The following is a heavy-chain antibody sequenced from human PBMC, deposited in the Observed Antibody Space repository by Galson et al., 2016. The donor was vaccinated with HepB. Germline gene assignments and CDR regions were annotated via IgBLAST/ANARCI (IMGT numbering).Heavy chain of an antibody. V-gene: IGHV1-18*01. Sequence: SVKVSCKASGYTFTTSGISWVRQAPGQGLEWMGWISTYSGNTKHAQKFQGGLTLTTDSSTTTAYIELRSLRFDDTALYYCARDVQCRVDSWGQGTLVTVSS. CDR1: GYTFTTSG. CDR3: ARDVQCRVDS. J-gene: IGHJ4*02. CDR2: ISTYSGNT.